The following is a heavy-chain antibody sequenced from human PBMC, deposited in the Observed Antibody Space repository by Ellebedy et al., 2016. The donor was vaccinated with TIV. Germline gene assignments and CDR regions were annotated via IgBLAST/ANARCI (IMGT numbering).Heavy chain of an antibody. V-gene: IGHV3-30*18. Sequence: GESLKISCAASGFRFSTHGMHWVRQAPGKGLEWVAVISSHGQTTYYADSVKGRLTISRDNSKDTLDLQMNSLRPEDTAVSYCTKEGAEAGRPAYLSYDHWGQGTLVTVSS. J-gene: IGHJ4*02. CDR2: ISSHGQTT. CDR3: TKEGAEAGRPAYLSYDH. D-gene: IGHD6-19*01. CDR1: GFRFSTHG.